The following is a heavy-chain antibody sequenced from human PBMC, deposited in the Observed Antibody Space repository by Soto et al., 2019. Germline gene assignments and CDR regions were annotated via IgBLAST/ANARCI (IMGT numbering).Heavy chain of an antibody. CDR2: IYYSGST. J-gene: IGHJ5*02. D-gene: IGHD3-16*01. CDR1: GGSISSYY. CDR3: VGGWHGFDP. Sequence: QVQLQESGPGLVKPSETLSLTCTVSGGSISSYYWSWIRQPPGKGLEWIGYIYYSGSTNYNTSLKSRVTISVDTSKNQFSLKLSSVTAADTAVYYCVGGWHGFDPWGQGTLVTVSS. V-gene: IGHV4-59*08.